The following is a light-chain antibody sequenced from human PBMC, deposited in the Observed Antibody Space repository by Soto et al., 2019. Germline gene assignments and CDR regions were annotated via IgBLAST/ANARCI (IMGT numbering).Light chain of an antibody. CDR3: QKYYSTPLT. J-gene: IGKJ4*01. Sequence: DGVMTQSPDSLAVSLGEGATINCKSSQSVLHSSNNENSLAWYQQKAGQRPKLLIYRASTRESGVPDRISGSGSGTDFTLTISSMQAEDVAVYYCQKYYSTPLTFGGGNKVDI. V-gene: IGKV4-1*01. CDR2: RAS. CDR1: QSVLHSSNNENS.